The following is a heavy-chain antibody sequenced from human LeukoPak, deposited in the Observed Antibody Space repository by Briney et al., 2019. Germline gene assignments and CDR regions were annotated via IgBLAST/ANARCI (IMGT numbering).Heavy chain of an antibody. J-gene: IGHJ6*02. V-gene: IGHV1-18*01. Sequence: ASVKVSCKASGYTFTSYGISWVRQAPGQGLEWMGWISAYNGNTNYAQKLQGRVTMTTDTSTSTAYMELRSLRSDDTAVYYCARDQGEPNPYDSSGYYPAIVHGMDVWGQGTTVTVSS. CDR3: ARDQGEPNPYDSSGYYPAIVHGMDV. CDR1: GYTFTSYG. CDR2: ISAYNGNT. D-gene: IGHD3-22*01.